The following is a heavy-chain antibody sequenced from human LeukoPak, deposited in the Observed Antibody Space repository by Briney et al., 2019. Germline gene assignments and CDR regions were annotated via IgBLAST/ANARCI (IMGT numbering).Heavy chain of an antibody. D-gene: IGHD1-1*01. J-gene: IGHJ3*02. V-gene: IGHV4-61*01. CDR1: GGTVSSGSYY. Sequence: SETLSLTCTVSGGTVSSGSYYWSWIRQPPGKGLGWTGYICYSGSTNYNPSLKSRVTISADTSKNQCSRKLSSVADADTAVYYCERVGTADAFDIWGQGTMVTVSS. CDR2: ICYSGST. CDR3: ERVGTADAFDI.